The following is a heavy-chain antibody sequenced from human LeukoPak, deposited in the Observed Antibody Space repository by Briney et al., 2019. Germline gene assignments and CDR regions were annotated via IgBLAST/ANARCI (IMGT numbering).Heavy chain of an antibody. CDR1: GGSISSYY. CDR2: ISTSGST. Sequence: SETLSLTCTVSGGSISSYYWSWIRQPAGKGLEWIGRISTSGSTNYNPSLKSRVTMPVDTSKNQFSLKLSSMTAADTAVYYCARVRYSDSSVLTRKRSYSFASWGQGTLVTVSS. J-gene: IGHJ4*02. V-gene: IGHV4-4*07. CDR3: ARVRYSDSSVLTRKRSYSFAS. D-gene: IGHD3-22*01.